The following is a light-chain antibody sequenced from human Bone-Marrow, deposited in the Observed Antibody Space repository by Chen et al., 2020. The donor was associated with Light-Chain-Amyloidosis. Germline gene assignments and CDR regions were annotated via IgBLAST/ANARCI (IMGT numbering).Light chain of an antibody. J-gene: IGLJ2*01. CDR3: QSADSSVTYEVI. CDR1: DLPTKY. Sequence: SYELTQPPPAAVSPGQTARITCSGDDLPTKYAYWYQQKPGQAPVLVIHRHTERPSGISERFSGSSSGTTATLTISGVQAEDEADYHCQSADSSVTYEVIFGGGTKLTVL. CDR2: RHT. V-gene: IGLV3-25*03.